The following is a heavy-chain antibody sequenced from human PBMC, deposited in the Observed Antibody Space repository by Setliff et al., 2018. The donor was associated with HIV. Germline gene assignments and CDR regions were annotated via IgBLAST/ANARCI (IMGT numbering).Heavy chain of an antibody. Sequence: SETLSLTCTVSGDSVSRSNYYWAWIRQPPGKGLEWIGSIDYNEITYYNPSLKSRVTISVDTSKNQFSLKLSSVTAADTAVYYCIIAYSSGWLAPMGFDSWGQGTLVTVSS. CDR3: IIAYSSGWLAPMGFDS. CDR1: GDSVSRSNYY. CDR2: IDYNEIT. D-gene: IGHD6-19*01. V-gene: IGHV4-39*07. J-gene: IGHJ4*02.